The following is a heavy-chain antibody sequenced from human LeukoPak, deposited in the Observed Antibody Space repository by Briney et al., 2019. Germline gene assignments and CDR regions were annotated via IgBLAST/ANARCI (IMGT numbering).Heavy chain of an antibody. Sequence: GESLKISCKGSGYSFTSYWIGWVRQMPGKGLEWIGIIYPGDSDTRYSPSFQGQVTISADKSISTAYLQWSSLKASDTAMYYCARERAYYYDSSGYRQIDAFDIWGQGTMVTVSS. CDR3: ARERAYYYDSSGYRQIDAFDI. CDR1: GYSFTSYW. CDR2: IYPGDSDT. D-gene: IGHD3-22*01. V-gene: IGHV5-51*01. J-gene: IGHJ3*02.